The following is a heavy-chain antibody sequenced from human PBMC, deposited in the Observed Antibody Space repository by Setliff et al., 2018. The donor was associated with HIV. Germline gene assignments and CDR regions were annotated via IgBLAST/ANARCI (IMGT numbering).Heavy chain of an antibody. Sequence: SETLSLTCTVSGGSISTYYWSWIRQPAGKGLEWIGRIHHTGNTNYNPSLKSRVTISLDTSRNQFSLNLRPATAADTAVYYCATYRMFTGSTRIDYWGQGTLVTVSS. CDR3: ATYRMFTGSTRIDY. J-gene: IGHJ4*02. V-gene: IGHV4-4*07. CDR1: GGSISTYY. D-gene: IGHD3-10*02. CDR2: IHHTGNT.